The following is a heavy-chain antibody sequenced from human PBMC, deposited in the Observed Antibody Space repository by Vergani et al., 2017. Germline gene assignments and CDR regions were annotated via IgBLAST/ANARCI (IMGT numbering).Heavy chain of an antibody. V-gene: IGHV4-31*11. J-gene: IGHJ6*03. Sequence: QVQLQESGPGVVKPSPTLSLTCAVSGGSISSGDHCWTWIRQRPGKGLEWIGYIFYSGTTYDNPSLRSRLTISVDTSQNQFSLKLRSVTAAATAVYYCARVDTQVPATSHFYYMDVWGKGTTVVVSS. CDR1: GGSISSGDHC. D-gene: IGHD6-25*01. CDR3: ARVDTQVPATSHFYYMDV. CDR2: IFYSGTT.